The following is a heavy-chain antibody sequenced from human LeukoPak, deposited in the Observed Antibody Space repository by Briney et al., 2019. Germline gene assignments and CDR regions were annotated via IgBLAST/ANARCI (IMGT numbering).Heavy chain of an antibody. Sequence: PGGSVRLSCAASGFTFRNYEANWVRQAPGKGLEWVSSIDTTTTFIYYTDSVKGRFTISRDNAQNSLYLQMNSLRVEDTAIYYCAILGSSGMVHGNLDYWGQGTLATVSS. D-gene: IGHD3-10*01. J-gene: IGHJ4*02. CDR3: AILGSSGMVHGNLDY. CDR2: IDTTTTFI. V-gene: IGHV3-21*01. CDR1: GFTFRNYE.